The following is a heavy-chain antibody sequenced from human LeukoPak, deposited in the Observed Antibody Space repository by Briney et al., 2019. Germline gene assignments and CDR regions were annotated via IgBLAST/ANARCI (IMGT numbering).Heavy chain of an antibody. V-gene: IGHV1-18*01. CDR2: INGYNDNT. CDR1: GYTFISYG. Sequence: GASVKVSCKASGYTFISYGINWVRQAPGQGLEWMGWINGYNDNTNYAQEFQGRVTVTTDTSTSTAYMELRSLRSDDTAVYCCARDRGYQLVEGPDCWGQGTLVTVSS. J-gene: IGHJ4*02. D-gene: IGHD2-2*01. CDR3: ARDRGYQLVEGPDC.